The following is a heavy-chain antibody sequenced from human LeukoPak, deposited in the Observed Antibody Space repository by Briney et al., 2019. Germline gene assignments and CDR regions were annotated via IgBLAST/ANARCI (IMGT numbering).Heavy chain of an antibody. CDR3: ARRHFYESGGYSDY. Sequence: GESLKISCKAPGYSLPTFWIGWVRQMPGKGLEWMGIIYPADSDTRYSPSFQGQVTISADKSITTAYLQWSSLQASDTAMYYCARRHFYESGGYSDYWGQGTLVTFSS. J-gene: IGHJ4*02. CDR2: IYPADSDT. CDR1: GYSLPTFW. V-gene: IGHV5-51*01. D-gene: IGHD3-22*01.